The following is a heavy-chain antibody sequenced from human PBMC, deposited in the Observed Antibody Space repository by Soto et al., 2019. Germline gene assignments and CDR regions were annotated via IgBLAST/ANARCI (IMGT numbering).Heavy chain of an antibody. J-gene: IGHJ5*02. CDR3: ARALITPGIAAAGSFDP. D-gene: IGHD6-13*01. V-gene: IGHV6-1*01. CDR1: GDSVSSNSAA. CDR2: TYYRSKWYN. Sequence: SQILSLTCAISGDSVSSNSAAWNWIRQSPSRGLEWLGRTYYRSKWYNDYAVSVKSRITINPDTSKNQFSLQLNSVTPEDTAVYYCARALITPGIAAAGSFDPWGQGTLVTVSS.